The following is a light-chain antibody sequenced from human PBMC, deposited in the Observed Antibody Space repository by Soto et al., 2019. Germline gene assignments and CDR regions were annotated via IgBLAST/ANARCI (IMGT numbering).Light chain of an antibody. CDR3: QQSYSTPKT. Sequence: DIQMTQSPSSLSASVEDRVIITCRASQSISNHLNWYQQKPGKAPKLLIYDASSLESGVPSRFSGSGSGTDFTLTISSLQPEDFATYYCQQSYSTPKTFGQGTKVDIK. J-gene: IGKJ1*01. CDR1: QSISNH. V-gene: IGKV1-39*01. CDR2: DAS.